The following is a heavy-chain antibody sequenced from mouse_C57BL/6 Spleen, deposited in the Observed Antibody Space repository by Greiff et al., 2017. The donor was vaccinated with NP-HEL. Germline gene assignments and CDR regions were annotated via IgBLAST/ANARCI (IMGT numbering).Heavy chain of an antibody. Sequence: EVQLQQSGAELVRPGASVKLSCTASGFNIKDDYMHWVKQRPEQGLEWIGWIDPENGDTEYASKFQGKATITADKSSNTAYLQLSSLTSEDTAVYYCTTSPYYSNYGYFDYWGQGTTLTVSS. CDR1: GFNIKDDY. V-gene: IGHV14-4*01. J-gene: IGHJ2*01. CDR3: TTSPYYSNYGYFDY. CDR2: IDPENGDT. D-gene: IGHD2-5*01.